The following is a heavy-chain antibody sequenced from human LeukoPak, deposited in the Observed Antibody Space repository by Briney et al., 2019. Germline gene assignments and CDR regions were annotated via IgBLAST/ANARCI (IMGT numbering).Heavy chain of an antibody. CDR3: AKGGSMIFGVLYYYYMDV. Sequence: PGGSLRLSCAASGFTFSSYAMHWVRQAPGKGLEWVAVISYDGSNKYYADSVKGRFTISRDNSKNTLYLQMNSLRAEDTAVYYCAKGGSMIFGVLYYYYMDVWGKGTTVTVS. CDR2: ISYDGSNK. V-gene: IGHV3-30-3*01. CDR1: GFTFSSYA. J-gene: IGHJ6*03. D-gene: IGHD3/OR15-3a*01.